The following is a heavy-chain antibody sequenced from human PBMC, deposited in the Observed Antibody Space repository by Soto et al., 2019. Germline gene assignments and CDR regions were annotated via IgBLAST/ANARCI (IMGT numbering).Heavy chain of an antibody. J-gene: IGHJ6*02. CDR3: ARNMDYYYGRGSGNGHGV. V-gene: IGHV1-2*02. CDR2: INPKFGDT. CDR1: GYTFTAYH. Sequence: QVKLAQSGAEVKEPGDSVRVSCEASGYTFTAYHIHWVRQAPGQGLEWMGWINPKFGDTTYAQDFQGRVSMTRDMSISTVYMELSRLTSDDTAIYYCARNMDYYYGRGSGNGHGVWGQGTTVTVFS. D-gene: IGHD3-10*02.